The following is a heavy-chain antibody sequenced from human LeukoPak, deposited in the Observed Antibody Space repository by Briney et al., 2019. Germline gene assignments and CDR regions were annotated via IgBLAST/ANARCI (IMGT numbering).Heavy chain of an antibody. CDR2: IIPILGIA. D-gene: IGHD2-15*01. CDR1: GGTFSSYA. Sequence: ASVKVSCKASGGTFSSYAISWVRQAPGQGLEWMGRIIPILGIANYAQKFQGRVTITVDKSTSTAYMELSSLRSEDTAVYYCARAPREYCSGGSCYGHFQHWGQGTLVTVSS. V-gene: IGHV1-69*04. CDR3: ARAPREYCSGGSCYGHFQH. J-gene: IGHJ1*01.